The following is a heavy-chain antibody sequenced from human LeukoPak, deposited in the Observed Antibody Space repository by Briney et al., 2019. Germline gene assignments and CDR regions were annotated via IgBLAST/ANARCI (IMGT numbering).Heavy chain of an antibody. V-gene: IGHV1-18*01. D-gene: IGHD3-10*01. CDR3: ARDSREALWFGELEPYGMDV. CDR2: ISAYNGNT. CDR1: GYTFTSYG. J-gene: IGHJ6*02. Sequence: GASVKVSCKASGYTFTSYGISWVRRAPGQGLEWMGLISAYNGNTNYAQKLQGRVTMTTDTSTSTAYMELRSLRSDDTAVYYCARDSREALWFGELEPYGMDVWGQGTTVTVSS.